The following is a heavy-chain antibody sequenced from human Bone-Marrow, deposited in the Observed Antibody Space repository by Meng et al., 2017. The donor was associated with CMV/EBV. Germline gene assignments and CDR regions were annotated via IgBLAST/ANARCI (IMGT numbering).Heavy chain of an antibody. CDR2: IWYDGSNK. Sequence: GGSLRLSCAASGFTFSSYGMHWVRQAPGKGLEWVAVIWYDGSNKYYADSVKGRFTISRDNSKNTLYLQMNSLRAEDTAVYYCAKSSSGGYYAGAGDYWGQGTLVTVSS. J-gene: IGHJ4*02. D-gene: IGHD1-26*01. CDR3: AKSSSGGYYAGAGDY. CDR1: GFTFSSYG. V-gene: IGHV3-33*06.